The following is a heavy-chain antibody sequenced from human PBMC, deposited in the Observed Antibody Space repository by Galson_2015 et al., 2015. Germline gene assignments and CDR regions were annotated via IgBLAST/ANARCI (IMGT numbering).Heavy chain of an antibody. V-gene: IGHV5-51*01. CDR2: IYPGDSDT. CDR3: ARHSAYCSGGSCYTWRVFDY. CDR1: GYSFTNYW. J-gene: IGHJ4*02. Sequence: QSGAEVKKPGESLTISCTGSGYSFTNYWIGWVRQMPGKGLEWMGIIYPGDSDTRYSPSFQGQVTISADKSISTAYLQWSSLKASDTAMYYCARHSAYCSGGSCYTWRVFDYWGQGTLVT. D-gene: IGHD2-15*01.